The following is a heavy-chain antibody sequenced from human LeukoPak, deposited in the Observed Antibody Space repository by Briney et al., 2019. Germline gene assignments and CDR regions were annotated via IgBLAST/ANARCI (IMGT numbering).Heavy chain of an antibody. J-gene: IGHJ6*03. CDR2: ISSSGSTI. Sequence: GGSLRLSCAASGFTFSSYEMNWVRQAPGKGLEGVSYISSSGSTIYYADSVKGRFTISRDNAKNSLYLQMNSLRAEDTAVYYCAKAGSGWAYYMDVWGKGTTVTVSS. CDR3: AKAGSGWAYYMDV. CDR1: GFTFSSYE. D-gene: IGHD6-19*01. V-gene: IGHV3-48*03.